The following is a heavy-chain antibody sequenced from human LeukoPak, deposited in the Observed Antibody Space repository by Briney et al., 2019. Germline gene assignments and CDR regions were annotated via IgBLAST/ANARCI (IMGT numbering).Heavy chain of an antibody. CDR2: ITGGGGTT. CDR3: AKGGFGNWFDP. V-gene: IGHV3-23*01. D-gene: IGHD3-10*01. Sequence: GGSLRLSCAASGFTFSSYAMTWFRQGPGKGPEWVSSITGGGGTTKYADSVKGRFTISRDNSKNTLHLQMNSLRDEDTAVYYCAKGGFGNWFDPWGQGTLVTVSS. J-gene: IGHJ5*02. CDR1: GFTFSSYA.